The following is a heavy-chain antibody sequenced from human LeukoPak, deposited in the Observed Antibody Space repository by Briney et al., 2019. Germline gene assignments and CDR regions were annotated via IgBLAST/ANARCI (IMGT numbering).Heavy chain of an antibody. D-gene: IGHD3-10*01. Sequence: SQTLSLTCAISGDSVSGGSAGWNWIRQSPSRGLEWLGRIYYRSKWYSDYAISVKSRITINPDTSRNQFSLQLNSVTHDDTAVYYCTGGGLVRGSLHWFDPWGQGTLVSVSS. J-gene: IGHJ5*02. CDR1: GDSVSGGSAG. CDR2: IYYRSKWYS. CDR3: TGGGLVRGSLHWFDP. V-gene: IGHV6-1*01.